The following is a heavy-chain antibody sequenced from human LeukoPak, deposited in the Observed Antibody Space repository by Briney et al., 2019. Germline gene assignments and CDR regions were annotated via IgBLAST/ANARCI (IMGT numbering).Heavy chain of an antibody. CDR2: IIPIFGTA. CDR1: GGTFSSYA. Sequence: SVKVSCKASGGTFSSYAISWVRQAPGQGLEWMGGIIPIFGTANYAQKFQGRVTITTDESTSTAYMELSSLRSEDTAVYYCARGFIAARDQALDFFDYWGQGTLVTVSS. D-gene: IGHD6-6*01. V-gene: IGHV1-69*05. J-gene: IGHJ4*02. CDR3: ARGFIAARDQALDFFDY.